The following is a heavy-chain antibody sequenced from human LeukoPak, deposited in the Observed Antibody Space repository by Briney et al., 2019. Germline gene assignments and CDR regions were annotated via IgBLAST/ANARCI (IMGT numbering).Heavy chain of an antibody. D-gene: IGHD3-9*01. V-gene: IGHV3-23*01. J-gene: IGHJ4*02. CDR1: ELSFSRHA. CDR3: AKDLRRYFDWISHFDY. CDR2: INGRGGST. Sequence: GGSHPLACPPTELSFSRHAMRWVRPAPGKGLDWSSPINGRGGSTYYTDSVKGRFTISRDNSKNTLYLQMNSLRAEDTAVYYCAKDLRRYFDWISHFDYWGQGTLVTVSS.